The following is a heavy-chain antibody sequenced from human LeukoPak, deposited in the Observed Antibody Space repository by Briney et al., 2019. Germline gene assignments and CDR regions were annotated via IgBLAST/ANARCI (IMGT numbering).Heavy chain of an antibody. CDR1: GFTFSSYS. Sequence: HPGGSLRLSCAASGFTFSSYSMNWVRQAPGKGLEWLSHISSTSSAIYYADSLKGRFTISRDNAKNSLYLQMDSLRAEDTAVYYCARVIGSYGDSAYWGQGTLVTVSS. CDR3: ARVIGSYGDSAY. J-gene: IGHJ4*02. V-gene: IGHV3-48*04. D-gene: IGHD3-16*01. CDR2: ISSTSSAI.